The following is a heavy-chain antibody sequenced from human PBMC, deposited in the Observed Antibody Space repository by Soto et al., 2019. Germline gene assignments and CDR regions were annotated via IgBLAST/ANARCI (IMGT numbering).Heavy chain of an antibody. CDR1: GFTFSSYE. CDR3: ARARQVPYYDFWRGYLRGYYYSYGMVV. CDR2: ISSSGSTI. D-gene: IGHD3-3*01. V-gene: IGHV3-48*03. Sequence: EVQLVESGGGLVQPGGSLRLSCAASGFTFSSYEMNWVRQAPGKGLEWVAYISSSGSTIYYADSVKGRFTISRDNAKNDVYLPSNSLRAGNTAVYYCARARQVPYYDFWRGYLRGYYYSYGMVVWGQGTTVTVSS. J-gene: IGHJ6*02.